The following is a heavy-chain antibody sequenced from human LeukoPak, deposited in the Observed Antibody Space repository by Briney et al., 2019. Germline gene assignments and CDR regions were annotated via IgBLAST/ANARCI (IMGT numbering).Heavy chain of an antibody. V-gene: IGHV1-46*01. J-gene: IGHJ4*02. CDR2: INPSAGST. Sequence: AASVKVSCKASGYTVTSYYIHWVRQAPGQGLERMGIINPSAGSTTYAQKFQGRVTMTRDTSISTAYMELSRLRSDDTAVYYCARDDGYNPFDYWGQGTLVTVSS. D-gene: IGHD5-24*01. CDR3: ARDDGYNPFDY. CDR1: GYTVTSYY.